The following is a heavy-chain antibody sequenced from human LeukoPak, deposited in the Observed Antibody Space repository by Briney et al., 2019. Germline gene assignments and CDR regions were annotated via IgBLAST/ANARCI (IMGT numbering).Heavy chain of an antibody. CDR2: INHSGST. Sequence: KPSETLSLTCAVYGGSFSGYYWSWIRQPPGKGLEWIGEINHSGSTNYNPSLKSRVTISVDTSKNQFSLKLSSVTAADTAVYYCARERAGYFDYWGQGTLVTVSS. J-gene: IGHJ4*02. CDR1: GGSFSGYY. CDR3: ARERAGYFDY. V-gene: IGHV4-34*01.